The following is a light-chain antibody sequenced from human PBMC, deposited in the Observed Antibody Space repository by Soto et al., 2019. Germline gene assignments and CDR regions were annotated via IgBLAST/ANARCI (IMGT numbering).Light chain of an antibody. CDR1: SSNIGAGYD. CDR3: QSYDSSLRGV. J-gene: IGLJ1*01. Sequence: QLVLTQPTSVSGAPGQRVTISCTGSSSNIGAGYDVHWYQQLPGTAPKLLIYGNSNRPSGVPDRFSGSKSGTSASLAITGLQAEDEADYYCQSYDSSLRGVFGTGTKLTVL. V-gene: IGLV1-40*01. CDR2: GNS.